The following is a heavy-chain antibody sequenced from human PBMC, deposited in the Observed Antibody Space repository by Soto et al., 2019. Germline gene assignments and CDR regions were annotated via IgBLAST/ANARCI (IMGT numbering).Heavy chain of an antibody. J-gene: IGHJ6*01. CDR1: GFTFTSSA. D-gene: IGHD5-18*01. Sequence: SVKVSCKASGFTFTSSAVQWVRQARGQRLEWIGWIVVGSGNTNYAQKFQERVTITRDMSTSTAYMELSSLRSEDTAVYYCAADRPTAAPYSYYYGMDVWRQGQTVTVAS. CDR3: AADRPTAAPYSYYYGMDV. CDR2: IVVGSGNT. V-gene: IGHV1-58*01.